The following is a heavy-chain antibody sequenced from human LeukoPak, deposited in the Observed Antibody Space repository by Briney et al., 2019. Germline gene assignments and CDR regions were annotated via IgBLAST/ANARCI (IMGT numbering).Heavy chain of an antibody. D-gene: IGHD3-3*01. V-gene: IGHV3-NL1*01. J-gene: IGHJ4*02. CDR2: IFASGSTT. CDR3: ARDRAWNYFDY. CDR1: GFTFSGYA. Sequence: GGSLRLSCAASGFTFSGYAMNWVRQAPGKGLEWVSLIFASGSTTKYADSVKGRFTISRDNSKNTLYLQMDSLRAEDTAVYYCARDRAWNYFDYWGQGTLVTVSS.